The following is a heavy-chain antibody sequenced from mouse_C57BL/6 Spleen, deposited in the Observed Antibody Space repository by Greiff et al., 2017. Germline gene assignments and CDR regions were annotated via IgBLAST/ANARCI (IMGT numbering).Heavy chain of an antibody. J-gene: IGHJ3*01. D-gene: IGHD2-1*01. V-gene: IGHV1-52*01. CDR1: GYTFTSYW. Sequence: QVQLKQSGAELVRPGSSVKLSCKASGYTFTSYWMHWVKQRPIQGLEWIGNIDPSDSETHYNQKFKDKATLTVDKSSSTAYMQLSSLTSEDSAVYYCARGEIYYGNYAWFAYWGQGTLVTVSA. CDR3: ARGEIYYGNYAWFAY. CDR2: IDPSDSET.